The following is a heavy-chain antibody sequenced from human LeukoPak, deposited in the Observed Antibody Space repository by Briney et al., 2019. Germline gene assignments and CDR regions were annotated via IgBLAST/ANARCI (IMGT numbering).Heavy chain of an antibody. CDR3: AKDQIWFGELAGDNWFDP. CDR2: ISGSGGST. J-gene: IGHJ5*02. D-gene: IGHD3-10*01. CDR1: GFTFSSYA. Sequence: GGSLRLSCAASGFTFSSYAMSWVRQAPGKGLEWVSAISGSGGSTYYADSVKGRFTISRDNSKNTLYLQMNSLRAEDTAVYYCAKDQIWFGELAGDNWFDPWGQGTLVTVSS. V-gene: IGHV3-23*01.